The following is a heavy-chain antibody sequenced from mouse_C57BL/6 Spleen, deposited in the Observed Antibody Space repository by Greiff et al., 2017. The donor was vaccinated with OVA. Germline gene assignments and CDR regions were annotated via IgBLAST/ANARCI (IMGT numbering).Heavy chain of an antibody. CDR1: GYTFTSYW. CDR3: AAYYSKYVDARDY. CDR2: IHPNSGST. V-gene: IGHV1-64*01. Sequence: QVQLQQPGAELVKPGASVKLSCKASGYTFTSYWMHWVKQRPGQGLEWIGMIHPNSGSTNYNEKFKSKATLTVDKSSSTAYMQLSSLTSEDSAVYYCAAYYSKYVDARDYWGQGTSVTVSS. J-gene: IGHJ4*01. D-gene: IGHD2-5*01.